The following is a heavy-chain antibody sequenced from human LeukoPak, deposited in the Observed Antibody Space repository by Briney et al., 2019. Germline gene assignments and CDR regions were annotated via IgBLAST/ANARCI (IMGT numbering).Heavy chain of an antibody. V-gene: IGHV4-59*01. Sequence: SETLSLTCTVSGGSISSYYWSWIRQPPGKGLEWIGYIYYSGSTNYNPSLKSRVTISVDTSKNQFSLKLSSVTAADTAVYYCARSLPRRYNYVNQLDYWGQGTLVTVSS. CDR1: GGSISSYY. CDR3: ARSLPRRYNYVNQLDY. J-gene: IGHJ4*02. D-gene: IGHD5-18*01. CDR2: IYYSGST.